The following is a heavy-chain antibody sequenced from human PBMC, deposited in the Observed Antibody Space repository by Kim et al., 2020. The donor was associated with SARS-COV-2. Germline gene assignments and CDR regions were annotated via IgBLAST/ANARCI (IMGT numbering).Heavy chain of an antibody. CDR2: IKQDGSEK. CDR1: GFTFSSYW. D-gene: IGHD3-10*01. V-gene: IGHV3-7*01. Sequence: GGSLRLSCAASGFTFSSYWMSWVRQAPGKGLEWVANIKQDGSEKYYVDSVKGRFTISRDNAKNSLYLQMNSLRAEDTAVYYCVWFGELLYGSDAFDIWGQGTMVTVSS. J-gene: IGHJ3*02. CDR3: VWFGELLYGSDAFDI.